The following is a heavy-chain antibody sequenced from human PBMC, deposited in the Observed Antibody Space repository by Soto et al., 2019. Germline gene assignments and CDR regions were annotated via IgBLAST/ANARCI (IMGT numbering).Heavy chain of an antibody. CDR3: ARCRNDILTGYYLRSGPNYFDY. Sequence: QVQLQQWGAGLLKPSETLSLTCAVYGGSFSGYYWSWIRQPPGKGLEWIGEINHSGSTNYNPSLKSRVTISVDTSKNQFSLKLSSVTAADTAVYYCARCRNDILTGYYLRSGPNYFDYWGQGTLVTVSS. J-gene: IGHJ4*02. CDR2: INHSGST. D-gene: IGHD3-9*01. CDR1: GGSFSGYY. V-gene: IGHV4-34*01.